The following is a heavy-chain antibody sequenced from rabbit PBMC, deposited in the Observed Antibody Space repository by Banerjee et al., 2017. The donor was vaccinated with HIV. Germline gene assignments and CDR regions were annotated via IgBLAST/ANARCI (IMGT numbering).Heavy chain of an antibody. CDR3: ARDRDWTLDL. CDR1: GSDISSYA. CDR2: IYTGSSGST. D-gene: IGHD1-1*01. V-gene: IGHV1S45*01. J-gene: IGHJ4*01. Sequence: QEQLEESGGGLVKPGGTLTLTCTASGSDISSYAISWVRQAPGKGLEWIGCIYTGSSGSTYDASWAKGRFTITKTTSTTVTLQMTSLTAADTATYFCARDRDWTLDLWGPGTRVSGS.